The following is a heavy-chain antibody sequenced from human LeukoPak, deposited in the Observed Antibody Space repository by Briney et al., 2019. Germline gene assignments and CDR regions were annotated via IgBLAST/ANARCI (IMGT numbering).Heavy chain of an antibody. CDR1: GGSISSYY. CDR3: ARGGGGSWNTLDY. V-gene: IGHV4-59*01. CDR2: IYYSGST. J-gene: IGHJ4*02. D-gene: IGHD2-15*01. Sequence: SETLSLTCTVSGGSISSYYWSWIRQPPGKGLEWIGYIYYSGSTNYNPSLKRRVTISVDTSKNQFSLKLSSVTAADTAVYYCARGGGGSWNTLDYWGQGTLVTVSS.